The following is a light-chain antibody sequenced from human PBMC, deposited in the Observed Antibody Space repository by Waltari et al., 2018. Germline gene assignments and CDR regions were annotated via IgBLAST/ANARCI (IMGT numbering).Light chain of an antibody. J-gene: IGKJ2*01. Sequence: DIQMTQSPSSLSASVRDRVTITCRASQSLITYLNWYQQKPGKAPNLLISGASSLHTGVPSRFSGSGSGTDFTLTISSLQPEDFAIYYCQQSYSSPYTFGQGTKLEIK. CDR1: QSLITY. V-gene: IGKV1-39*01. CDR3: QQSYSSPYT. CDR2: GAS.